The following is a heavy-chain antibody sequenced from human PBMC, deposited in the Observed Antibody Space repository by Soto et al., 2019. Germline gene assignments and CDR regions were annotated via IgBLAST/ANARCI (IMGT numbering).Heavy chain of an antibody. V-gene: IGHV1-69*13. CDR2: IIPIFGTA. CDR3: ARVLDPHDYGDYRNGGYFDY. CDR1: GGTFSSYA. D-gene: IGHD4-17*01. Sequence: GASVKVSYKASGGTFSSYAISWVRQAPGQGLEWMGGIIPIFGTANYAQKFQGRVTITADESTSTAYMELSSLGSEDTAVYYCARVLDPHDYGDYRNGGYFDYWGQGTLVTVSS. J-gene: IGHJ4*02.